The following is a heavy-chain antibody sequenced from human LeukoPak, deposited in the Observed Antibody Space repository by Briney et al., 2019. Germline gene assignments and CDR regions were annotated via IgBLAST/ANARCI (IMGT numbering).Heavy chain of an antibody. V-gene: IGHV3-20*01. CDR2: ITWNGGST. J-gene: IGHJ3*02. CDR1: AFSFSDYY. D-gene: IGHD4-17*01. CDR3: ARDRTYGSFDI. Sequence: PGGSLRLSCAASAFSFSDYYMNWVRQAPGKGLEWVSGITWNGGSTGYADSVKGRFTVSRDNAKNSLYLQMNSLRAEDTALYHCARDRTYGSFDIWGQGTMVTVSS.